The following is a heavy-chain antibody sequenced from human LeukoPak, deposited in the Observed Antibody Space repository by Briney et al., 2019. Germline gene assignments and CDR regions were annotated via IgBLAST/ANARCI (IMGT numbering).Heavy chain of an antibody. D-gene: IGHD1-26*01. CDR3: ARLNIVGAKDDY. Sequence: SETLSLTCTVSGGSISSYYWSWIRQPPGKGLAGIGYICYSGSSYYNPSLKSRVTISVPTSKNPYSLKLSSVTAADPAVYYRARLNIVGAKDDYWGQGTLVTVSS. CDR1: GGSISSYY. V-gene: IGHV4-59*01. J-gene: IGHJ4*02. CDR2: ICYSGSS.